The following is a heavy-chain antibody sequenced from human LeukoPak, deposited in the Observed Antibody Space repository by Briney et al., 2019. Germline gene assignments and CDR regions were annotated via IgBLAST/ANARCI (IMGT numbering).Heavy chain of an antibody. CDR1: GGTFSSYA. V-gene: IGHV1-69*04. J-gene: IGHJ6*02. CDR2: IIPIFGIA. CDR3: AREHSYYYYGMDV. Sequence: SVKVSCKASGGTFSSYAISWVRRAPGQGLEWMGRIIPIFGIANYAQKFQGRVTITADKSTSTAYMELSSLRSEDTAVYYCAREHSYYYYGMDVWGQGTTVTVSS.